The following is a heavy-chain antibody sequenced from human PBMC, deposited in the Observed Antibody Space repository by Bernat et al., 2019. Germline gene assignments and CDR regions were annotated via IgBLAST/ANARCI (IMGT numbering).Heavy chain of an antibody. J-gene: IGHJ3*02. CDR1: GFTFSSYS. Sequence: EVQLVESGGGLVKPGGSLRLSCAASGFTFSSYSMNWVRQAPGKGLEWVSSISSSSSYTNYADSVKGRFTISRDNAKNSLYLQMNSLRAEDTAVYYCARGGIAARPDAFDIWGQGTMVTVSS. D-gene: IGHD6-6*01. V-gene: IGHV3-21*04. CDR2: ISSSSSYT. CDR3: ARGGIAARPDAFDI.